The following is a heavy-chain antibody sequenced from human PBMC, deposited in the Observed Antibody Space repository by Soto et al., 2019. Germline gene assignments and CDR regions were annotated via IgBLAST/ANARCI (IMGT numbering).Heavy chain of an antibody. Sequence: QVQLVQSGAEVKKPGSSVRVSCKASGGTFSSYPIGWVRQAPGQGLEWMGVIIPIFGTTNYAQRFLARVTISADESTSTAYMELSTLRYEDTAVYFCARPRTTATTKGYDYCGQGTLVTVSS. CDR3: ARPRTTATTKGYDY. V-gene: IGHV1-69*01. J-gene: IGHJ4*02. D-gene: IGHD1-1*01. CDR2: IIPIFGTT. CDR1: GGTFSSYP.